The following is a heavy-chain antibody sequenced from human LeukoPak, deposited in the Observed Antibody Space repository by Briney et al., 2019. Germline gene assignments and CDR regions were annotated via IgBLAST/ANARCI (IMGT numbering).Heavy chain of an antibody. Sequence: PSETLSLTCTVSGGSISSYYWSWIRQPPGKGLEWIGYIYYSGSTNYNPSLKSRVTISADTSKNQFSLKLSSVTAADTAVYYCARWGYSYGPFDYWGQGTLVTVSS. CDR3: ARWGYSYGPFDY. CDR1: GGSISSYY. J-gene: IGHJ4*02. D-gene: IGHD5-18*01. V-gene: IGHV4-59*01. CDR2: IYYSGST.